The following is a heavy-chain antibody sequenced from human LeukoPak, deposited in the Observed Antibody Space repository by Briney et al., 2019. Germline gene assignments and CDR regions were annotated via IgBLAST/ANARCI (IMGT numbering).Heavy chain of an antibody. J-gene: IGHJ5*02. V-gene: IGHV4-39*01. Sequence: PSETPSLTCTVFGDSVSSSNYYWAWFRQPPGKGLDWIGSLYYDGRTYYSPSLESRVTVSVDTSKNQFALKLTSVTAADTAVYYCARRRGKWDVNRFDPWGPGTLVTVSS. CDR2: LYYDGRT. D-gene: IGHD1-26*01. CDR1: GDSVSSSNYY. CDR3: ARRRGKWDVNRFDP.